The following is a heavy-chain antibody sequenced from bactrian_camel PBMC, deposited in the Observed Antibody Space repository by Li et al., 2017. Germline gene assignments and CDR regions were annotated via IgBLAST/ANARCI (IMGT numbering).Heavy chain of an antibody. Sequence: VQLVESGGGLVQPGGSLRLSCAASGFTFSYADMMWVRQAPGNSCELVPSIYSDGGTYYADSVKGRFTISRDNAKNTLYLQMNSLKPKDTARYYCAATDGPVVVPRQCGYRGQGTQVTVS. CDR3: AATDGPVVVPRQCGY. CDR1: GFTFSYAD. V-gene: IGHV3S10*01. CDR2: IYSDGGT. J-gene: IGHJ4*01. D-gene: IGHD2*01.